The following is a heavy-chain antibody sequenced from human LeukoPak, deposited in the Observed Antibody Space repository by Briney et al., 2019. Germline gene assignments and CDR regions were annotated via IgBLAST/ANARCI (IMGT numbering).Heavy chain of an antibody. J-gene: IGHJ4*02. CDR3: AKSSGYQLTSPGEFDS. CDR2: ISSSRSYI. D-gene: IGHD6-25*01. Sequence: GGSLRLSCAASGFTFSSYSMKWVRQAPGKGLGFVSSISSSRSYIYYADSVKGRFTISRDNAKNSLYLQMISLGTEDTALYYCAKSSGYQLTSPGEFDSWGQGTLVTVSS. V-gene: IGHV3-21*04. CDR1: GFTFSSYS.